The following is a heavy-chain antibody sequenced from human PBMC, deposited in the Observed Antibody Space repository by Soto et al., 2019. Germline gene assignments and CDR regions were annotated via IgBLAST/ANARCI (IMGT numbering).Heavy chain of an antibody. V-gene: IGHV3-72*01. CDR2: SRNKARSYTT. CDR3: SRDYFVSSSHYSDY. D-gene: IGHD3-22*01. CDR1: GFTFSDHY. J-gene: IGHJ4*02. Sequence: HPGGSLRLSCVASGFTFSDHYMNWVRQAPGKGLEWVGRSRNKARSYTTEYAASVKGRFTISRDDSKNSLYLQMNSLKTEDTAVYYCSRDYFVSSSHYSDYWGQGTLVTVSS.